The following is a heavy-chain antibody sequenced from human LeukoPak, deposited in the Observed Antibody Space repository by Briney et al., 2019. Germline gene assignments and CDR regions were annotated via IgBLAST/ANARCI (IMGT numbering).Heavy chain of an antibody. CDR2: IRYDGSNK. CDR3: AKDLVNIVVVPAAMGPDY. D-gene: IGHD2-2*01. J-gene: IGHJ4*02. Sequence: TGGSLRLSCAASGFTFSSCGMHWVRQAPGKGLEWVAFIRYDGSNKYYADSVKGRFTISRDNSKNTLYLQMNSLRAEDTAVYYCAKDLVNIVVVPAAMGPDYWGQGTLVTVSS. CDR1: GFTFSSCG. V-gene: IGHV3-30*02.